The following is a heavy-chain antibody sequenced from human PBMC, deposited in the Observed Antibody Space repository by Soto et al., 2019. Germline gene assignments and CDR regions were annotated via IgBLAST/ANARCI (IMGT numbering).Heavy chain of an antibody. J-gene: IGHJ4*02. Sequence: EVQLLESGGGLVQPGGSLRLSCAASGFTFSSYAMSCVRQAPGKGLEWVSGISGSGAGTYYADSVKGRFTFSRDNSKNTLYLQMNSLRAEDTAVYCCAILGLYDTSAYGSWGQGTLVTVSS. D-gene: IGHD3-22*01. CDR1: GFTFSSYA. V-gene: IGHV3-23*01. CDR3: AILGLYDTSAYGS. CDR2: ISGSGAGT.